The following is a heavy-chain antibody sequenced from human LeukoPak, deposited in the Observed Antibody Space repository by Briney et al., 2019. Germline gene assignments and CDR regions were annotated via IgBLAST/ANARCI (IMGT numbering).Heavy chain of an antibody. CDR3: ARRAGAYTHPYDY. D-gene: IGHD3-16*01. Sequence: GGSLRLSCAASGFTFSSYEMNWVRQAPGKGLEWVSFIYSAGSTHYSDSVKGRFTISIDNSKNTLYLQMNSLRAEDTAVYYCARRAGAYTHPYDYWGQGTLVTVSS. CDR1: GFTFSSYE. J-gene: IGHJ4*02. V-gene: IGHV3-53*01. CDR2: IYSAGST.